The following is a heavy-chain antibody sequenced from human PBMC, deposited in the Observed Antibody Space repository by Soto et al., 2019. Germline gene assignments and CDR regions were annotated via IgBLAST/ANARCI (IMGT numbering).Heavy chain of an antibody. D-gene: IGHD2-15*01. CDR1: GFTFSSYA. CDR3: AKIDGSSCYVPYDY. J-gene: IGHJ4*02. V-gene: IGHV3-23*01. Sequence: EVQLLESGGGLVQPGGSLRLSCAASGFTFSSYAMSWVRQAPGKGLEWVSAISGSGVSTYYTDSVKGRFTISRDNSKSTLYLQMNSLRAEDTAVYYCAKIDGSSCYVPYDYWGQGTLVTVSS. CDR2: ISGSGVST.